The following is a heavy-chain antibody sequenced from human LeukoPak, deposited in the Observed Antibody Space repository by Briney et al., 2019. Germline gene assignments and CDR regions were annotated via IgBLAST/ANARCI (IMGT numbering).Heavy chain of an antibody. V-gene: IGHV4-34*01. Sequence: SETLSLTCAVYGGSFSGYYWSWIRQPPGKGLEWIGEINHSGSTNYNPSLKSRVTISVDTSKNQFSLKLSSVTAADTAVYYCARDIYDYGDYGLDYWGQGTLVTVSS. CDR2: INHSGST. CDR3: ARDIYDYGDYGLDY. CDR1: GGSFSGYY. D-gene: IGHD4-17*01. J-gene: IGHJ4*02.